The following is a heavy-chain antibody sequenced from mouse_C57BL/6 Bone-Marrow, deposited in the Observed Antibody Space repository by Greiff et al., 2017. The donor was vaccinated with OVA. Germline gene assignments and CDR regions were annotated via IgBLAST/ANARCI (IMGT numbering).Heavy chain of an antibody. CDR1: GYTFTDYY. Sequence: EVQLQQSGPVLVKPGASVKMSCKASGYTFTDYYMNWVKQSHGKSLEWIGVINPYNGGTSYNQKFKGKATLTVDKSSSTAYMELNSLTSEDSAVYYCARDGSSLDWFAYWGQGTLVTVSA. V-gene: IGHV1-19*01. CDR2: INPYNGGT. CDR3: ARDGSSLDWFAY. D-gene: IGHD1-1*01. J-gene: IGHJ3*01.